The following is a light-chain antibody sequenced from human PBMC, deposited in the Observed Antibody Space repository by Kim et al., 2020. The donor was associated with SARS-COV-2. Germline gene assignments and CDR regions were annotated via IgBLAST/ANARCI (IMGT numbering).Light chain of an antibody. Sequence: QSALTQPASVSGSPGQSITISCTGTSSDVGRYNYVSWYQQHPGKAPKLMIYDVSERPPGVSNRFSGSKSGNTASLTISGLQTEDEADYYCSSYTTGSTRIFGGGTQLTVL. J-gene: IGLJ2*01. CDR1: SSDVGRYNY. V-gene: IGLV2-14*01. CDR3: SSYTTGSTRI. CDR2: DVS.